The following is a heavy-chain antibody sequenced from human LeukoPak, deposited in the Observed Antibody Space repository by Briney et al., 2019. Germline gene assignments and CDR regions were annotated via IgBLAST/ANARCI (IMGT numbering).Heavy chain of an antibody. D-gene: IGHD4-17*01. CDR3: ARELYGDYSNWFDP. CDR2: IWYVGSNK. CDR1: GFTFSSYG. V-gene: IGHV3-33*01. Sequence: GRSLRLSCAASGFTFSSYGMHWVRQAPGKGLEWVAVIWYVGSNKYYADSVKGRFTNSRDNSKNTLYLQMNRLRAEDTAVYYCARELYGDYSNWFDPWGQGTLVTVSS. J-gene: IGHJ5*02.